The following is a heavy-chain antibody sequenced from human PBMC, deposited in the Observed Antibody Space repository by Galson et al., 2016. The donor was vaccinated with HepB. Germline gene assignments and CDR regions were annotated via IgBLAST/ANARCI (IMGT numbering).Heavy chain of an antibody. D-gene: IGHD3-3*01. Sequence: SLRLSCAASGFTVSSNYMSWVRQAPGKGLEWVSSISGTSSYIYYADSVKGRITISRGNAKNSLYLQMNSLRAEDTAVYYCARGLVNTIFGVVISYYYIDVWGEGTTVTVSS. CDR1: GFTVSSNY. CDR3: ARGLVNTIFGVVISYYYIDV. CDR2: ISGTSSYI. J-gene: IGHJ6*03. V-gene: IGHV3-21*01.